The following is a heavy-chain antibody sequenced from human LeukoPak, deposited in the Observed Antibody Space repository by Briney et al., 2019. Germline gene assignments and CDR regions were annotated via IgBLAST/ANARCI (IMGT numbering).Heavy chain of an antibody. V-gene: IGHV1-2*02. J-gene: IGHJ4*02. Sequence: ASVKVSCKASGYTFTGYYMHWVRQASGQGLEWMGWINPNSGGTNYAQKFQGRVTMTRDTSISTAYMELSRLRSDDTAVYYCARDTIYDFWSGYHDYWGQGTLVTVSS. CDR1: GYTFTGYY. D-gene: IGHD3-3*01. CDR3: ARDTIYDFWSGYHDY. CDR2: INPNSGGT.